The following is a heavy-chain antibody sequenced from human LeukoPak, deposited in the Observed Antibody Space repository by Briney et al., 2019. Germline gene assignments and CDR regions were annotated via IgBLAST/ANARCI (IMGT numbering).Heavy chain of an antibody. CDR3: AKDPSSSGSGYFDY. CDR1: GFTFSSYG. D-gene: IGHD6-25*01. Sequence: GGSLRLSCAASGFTFSSYGMHWVRQAPGKGLEWVAVIPYDGSNNYYADSVKGRFTISRDNSKSTLHLQMNSLRADDTAVYYCAKDPSSSGSGYFDYWGQGTLVTVSS. J-gene: IGHJ4*02. V-gene: IGHV3-30*18. CDR2: IPYDGSNN.